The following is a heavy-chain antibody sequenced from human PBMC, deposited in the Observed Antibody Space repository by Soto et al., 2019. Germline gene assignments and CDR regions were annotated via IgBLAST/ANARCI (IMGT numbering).Heavy chain of an antibody. J-gene: IGHJ4*02. CDR1: GFTFSSYW. CDR3: AREGLGVVTATPDY. D-gene: IGHD2-21*02. V-gene: IGHV3-74*01. CDR2: INSDGSST. Sequence: GGSLRLSCAASGFTFSSYWMHWVRQAPGKGLVWVSRINSDGSSTSYADSVKGRFTISRDNAKSTLYLQMNSLRAEDTAVYYCAREGLGVVTATPDYWDQGTLVTVSS.